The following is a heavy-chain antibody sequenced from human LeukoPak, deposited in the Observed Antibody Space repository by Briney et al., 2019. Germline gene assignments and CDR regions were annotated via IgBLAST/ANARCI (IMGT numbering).Heavy chain of an antibody. J-gene: IGHJ4*02. CDR2: ISSSSSYI. Sequence: PGGSLRLSCAASGFTFSSYSMNWVRQAPGKGLEWVSSISSSSSYIYYADLVKGRFTISRDNAKNSLYLQMNSLRAEDTAVYYCARDGEGGGYYWGQGTLVTVSS. CDR3: ARDGEGGGYY. D-gene: IGHD3-16*01. CDR1: GFTFSSYS. V-gene: IGHV3-21*01.